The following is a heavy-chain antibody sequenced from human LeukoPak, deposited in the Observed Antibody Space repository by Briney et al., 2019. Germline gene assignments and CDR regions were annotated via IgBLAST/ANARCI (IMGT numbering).Heavy chain of an antibody. CDR3: ARDQGYCSSTSCLYWFDP. CDR1: GYTFTSYG. D-gene: IGHD2-2*01. J-gene: IGHJ5*02. CDR2: ISAYNGNT. V-gene: IGHV1-18*01. Sequence: ASVKVSCKASGYTFTSYGISWVRQAPGQGLEWMGWISAYNGNTNYAQKLQGRVTMTTDTSTSTAYKELRSLRSDDTAVYYCARDQGYCSSTSCLYWFDPWGQGTLVTVSS.